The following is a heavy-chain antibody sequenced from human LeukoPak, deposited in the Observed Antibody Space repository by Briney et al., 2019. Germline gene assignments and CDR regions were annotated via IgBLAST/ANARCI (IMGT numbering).Heavy chain of an antibody. CDR3: ARGRSTVTTTYFDY. V-gene: IGHV1-69*05. Sequence: SVKVSCKASVGTFSSYAISWVRQAPGQGLEWMGGIIPIFGTANYAQKFQGRVTITTDESTSTAYMELSSLRSEDTAVYYCARGRSTVTTTYFDYWGQGTLVTVSS. J-gene: IGHJ4*02. CDR2: IIPIFGTA. CDR1: VGTFSSYA. D-gene: IGHD4-17*01.